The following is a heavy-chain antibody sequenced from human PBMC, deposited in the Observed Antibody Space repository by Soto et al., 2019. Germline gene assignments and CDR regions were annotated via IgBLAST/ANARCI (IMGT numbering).Heavy chain of an antibody. CDR3: ARDMVSTIGDFDY. CDR1: GYTFTGYY. V-gene: IGHV1-2*02. D-gene: IGHD3-16*01. Sequence: GASVKVSCKASGYTFTGYYVHWVRQAPGQGLEWVGWINPNSGATTYAQKFLGRVTMTRDTSIITAHMELSSLTSDDTAMYYCARDMVSTIGDFDYWGQGXLVTVYS. J-gene: IGHJ4*02. CDR2: INPNSGAT.